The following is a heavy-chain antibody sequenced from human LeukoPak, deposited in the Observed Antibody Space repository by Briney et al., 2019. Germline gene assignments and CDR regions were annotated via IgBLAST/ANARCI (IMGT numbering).Heavy chain of an antibody. CDR2: ISWNSGGI. CDR3: AKDFNYDFWSGYIDY. CDR1: GFTFDDYA. D-gene: IGHD3-3*01. J-gene: IGHJ4*02. Sequence: GRSLRLSCAASGFTFDDYAMHWVRQAPGKGLEWVSGISWNSGGIGYADSVKGRFTISRDNAKNSLYLQMNSLRAEDMALYYCAKDFNYDFWSGYIDYWGQGTLVTVSS. V-gene: IGHV3-9*03.